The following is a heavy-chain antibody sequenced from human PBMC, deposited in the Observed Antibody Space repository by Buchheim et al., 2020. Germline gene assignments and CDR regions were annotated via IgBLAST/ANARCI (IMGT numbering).Heavy chain of an antibody. CDR1: GFTFSSYG. CDR2: ISYDGSNK. J-gene: IGHJ4*02. CDR3: AKGGFDY. Sequence: QVQLVESGGGVVQPGRSLRLSCAASGFTFSSYGMHWVRQAPGKGLEWVAVISYDGSNKYYADSVKGRFTISRDNSKNTLSLQMNSLRAEDTAVYYCAKGGFDYWGQGTL. V-gene: IGHV3-30*18.